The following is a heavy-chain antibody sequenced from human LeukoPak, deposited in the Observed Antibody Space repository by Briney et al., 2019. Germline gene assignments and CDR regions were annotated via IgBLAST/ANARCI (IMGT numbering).Heavy chain of an antibody. J-gene: IGHJ4*02. CDR1: GFTFSSYA. D-gene: IGHD3-10*02. V-gene: IGHV3-23*01. Sequence: PGGSLRLSCAASGFTFSSYAMSWVRQAPGKGLEWVSGISGSGGSTFYADSVKGRFTISRDNSKNTLYLQMNSLRAEDTAVYYCASGCSGSALYYWGQGTLVTVSS. CDR2: ISGSGGST. CDR3: ASGCSGSALYY.